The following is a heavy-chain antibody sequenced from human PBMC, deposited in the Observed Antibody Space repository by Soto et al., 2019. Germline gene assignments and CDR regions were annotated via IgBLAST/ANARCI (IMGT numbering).Heavy chain of an antibody. V-gene: IGHV4-30-4*01. CDR3: PSRASLGPWARSVWLDL. CDR2: SYNSGST. D-gene: IGHD3-16*01. Sequence: PSETLSLTGTVARGSIRSGDYYWTWIRQPPGKGREWIWHSYNSGSTYYNPCFKSRSTRLLDTSKRQFSLNLNSVTAADTAVYSCPSRASLGPWARSVWLDLWGQGPLVTVSS. CDR1: RGSIRSGDYY. J-gene: IGHJ5*02.